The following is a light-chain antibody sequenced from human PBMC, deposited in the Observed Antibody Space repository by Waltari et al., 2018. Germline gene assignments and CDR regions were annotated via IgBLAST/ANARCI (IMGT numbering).Light chain of an antibody. V-gene: IGKV4-1*01. Sequence: DIVMTQSPDSMAVSLGARATINCKSSHSVFWSSKNKNCLAWYQQKPRQPPKLLIYWASTRESGVPDRFSGSGSGTDFTLTISSLQAEDVAVYYCQQYCDTPRTFGQGTKVEIK. CDR3: QQYCDTPRT. CDR2: WAS. CDR1: HSVFWSSKNKNC. J-gene: IGKJ1*01.